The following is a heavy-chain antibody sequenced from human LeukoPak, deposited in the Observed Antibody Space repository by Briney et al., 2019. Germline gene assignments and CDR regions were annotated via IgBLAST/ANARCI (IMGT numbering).Heavy chain of an antibody. CDR3: AKTGVQLWFEDY. CDR2: IRGSGGST. J-gene: IGHJ4*02. CDR1: VFTFSSCA. V-gene: IGHV3-23*01. Sequence: TGGSLRLSCAASVFTFSSCATSWARQAPGEGLEWVSSIRGSGGSTYYADCVEGRFTISRDNYKNTLYLEMNSLRAEDTAVYYCAKTGVQLWFEDYWGQGTLVTVSS. D-gene: IGHD5-18*01.